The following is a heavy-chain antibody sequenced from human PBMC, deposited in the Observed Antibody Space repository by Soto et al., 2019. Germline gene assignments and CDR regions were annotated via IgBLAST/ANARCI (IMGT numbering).Heavy chain of an antibody. CDR2: INHSGNT. D-gene: IGHD1-26*01. CDR1: GKSLSGYY. J-gene: IGHJ4*02. V-gene: IGHV4-34*01. CDR3: ARHHFRGRNIAGAAEF. Sequence: QVQLQQWGAGLLKPSETLSLTCAVYGKSLSGYYWSWIRQPPGKALEWIGEINHSGNTNYNPSLKSRVTISVDTSKNQLCLNLSSLTAADTARYYCARHHFRGRNIAGAAEFWGQGTRVTVAS.